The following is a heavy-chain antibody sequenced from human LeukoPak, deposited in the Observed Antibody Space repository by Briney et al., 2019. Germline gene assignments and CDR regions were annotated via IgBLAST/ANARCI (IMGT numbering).Heavy chain of an antibody. CDR1: GFTFSSYT. Sequence: GGSLRLSCAASGFTFSSYTMGWVRQAPGKGLEWVSAISTSDAGTYYADSVKGRFTISRDNSKNTLYLQMNSLRAEDTAVYYCAKSLLWFGELKFLDGMDVWGQGTTVTVSS. V-gene: IGHV3-23*01. CDR2: ISTSDAGT. CDR3: AKSLLWFGELKFLDGMDV. J-gene: IGHJ6*02. D-gene: IGHD3-10*01.